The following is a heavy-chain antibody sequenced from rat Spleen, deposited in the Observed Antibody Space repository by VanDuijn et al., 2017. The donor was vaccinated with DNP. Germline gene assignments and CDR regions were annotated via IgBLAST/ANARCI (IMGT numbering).Heavy chain of an antibody. Sequence: EVQLVESGGGLVQPGRSIKLSCATSGFTFSNYNMAWVRQAPKKGLEWVATINYDGSSTYYRDSVKGRFTISRDNAKSTLYLQMDSLRSEDTATYYCARPDYWGQGVMVTVSS. CDR2: INYDGSST. CDR3: ARPDY. CDR1: GFTFSNYN. J-gene: IGHJ2*01. V-gene: IGHV5-7*01.